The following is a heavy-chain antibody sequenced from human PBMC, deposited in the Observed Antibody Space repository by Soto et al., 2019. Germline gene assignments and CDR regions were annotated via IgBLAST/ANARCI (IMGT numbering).Heavy chain of an antibody. V-gene: IGHV3-43*01. CDR1: GFTFYDYT. Sequence: PGGSLRLSCAASGFTFYDYTMHWVRQAPGKGLEWVSLISWDGGSTYYADSVKGRFTISRDNSKNSLYLQMNSLRTEGTALYYCAKDWAGGGMDVWGQGTTVTVSS. J-gene: IGHJ6*02. CDR3: AKDWAGGGMDV. D-gene: IGHD3-10*01. CDR2: ISWDGGST.